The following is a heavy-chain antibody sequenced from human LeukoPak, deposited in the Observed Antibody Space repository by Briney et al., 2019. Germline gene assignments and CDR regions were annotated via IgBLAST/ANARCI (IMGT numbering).Heavy chain of an antibody. CDR1: GFTFSSYW. CDR3: ARLRRYVLRPRDYYYGMDV. Sequence: GGSLRLSCAASGFTFSSYWMSWVRQAPGKGLEWVANMKQDGSEKYYVDSVKGRFTISRDNAKNSLYLQMNSLRAEDTAVYYCARLRRYVLRPRDYYYGMDVWGQGTTVSVSS. J-gene: IGHJ6*02. V-gene: IGHV3-7*04. CDR2: MKQDGSEK. D-gene: IGHD6-6*01.